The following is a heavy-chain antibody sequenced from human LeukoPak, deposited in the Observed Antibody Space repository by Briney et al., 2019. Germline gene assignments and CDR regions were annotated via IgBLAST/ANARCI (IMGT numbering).Heavy chain of an antibody. Sequence: ASVKVSCKASGYTFFSYSVSWVRQAPGQGLEWLGWTSPYNGNTKYAQKFQDRVTLTSDTSTTTAYMELKSLRSDDTAVYYCARGRSGYEYFDYWGQGTLVTVSS. CDR1: GYTFFSYS. J-gene: IGHJ4*02. V-gene: IGHV1-18*04. D-gene: IGHD5-12*01. CDR3: ARGRSGYEYFDY. CDR2: TSPYNGNT.